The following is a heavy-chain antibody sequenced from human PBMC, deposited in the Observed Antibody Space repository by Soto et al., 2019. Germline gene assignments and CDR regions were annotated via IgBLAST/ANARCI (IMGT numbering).Heavy chain of an antibody. V-gene: IGHV1-69*13. CDR1: GGTFSSYA. CDR2: IIPIFGTA. CDR3: AREPYYYDSSGYAFDI. Sequence: RASVKVSCKASGGTFSSYAISWVRQAPGQGLEWMGGIIPIFGTANYAQKFQGRVTITADESTSTAYMELSSLRSEDTAVYYCAREPYYYDSSGYAFDIWGQGTMVTVSS. J-gene: IGHJ3*02. D-gene: IGHD3-22*01.